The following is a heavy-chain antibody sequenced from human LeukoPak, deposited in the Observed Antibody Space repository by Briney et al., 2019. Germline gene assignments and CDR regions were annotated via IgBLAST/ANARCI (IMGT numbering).Heavy chain of an antibody. CDR3: ARVKGRFGELSYYFDY. CDR1: GYTFTGYY. V-gene: IGHV1-2*02. D-gene: IGHD3-10*01. Sequence: ASVKVSCKASGYTFTGYYMHWVRQAPGQGLEWMGWISPNSGGTNYAQKFQGRVTMTRDTSISTAYMELSRLRSDDTAVYYCARVKGRFGELSYYFDYWGQGTLVTVSS. J-gene: IGHJ4*02. CDR2: ISPNSGGT.